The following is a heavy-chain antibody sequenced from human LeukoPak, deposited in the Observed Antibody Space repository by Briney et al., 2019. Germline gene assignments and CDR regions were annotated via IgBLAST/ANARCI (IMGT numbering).Heavy chain of an antibody. CDR2: ISGSGGTT. D-gene: IGHD3-10*01. CDR3: AKGSMVRGVILTPFDY. J-gene: IGHJ4*02. Sequence: GGSLRLSCAASGFTFSIYAMSWVRRAPGKGLEWVSAISGSGGTTYYADSVKGRFTISRDNSKNTLYLQMNSLRAEDTAVYYCAKGSMVRGVILTPFDYWGRGTVVTVSS. CDR1: GFTFSIYA. V-gene: IGHV3-23*01.